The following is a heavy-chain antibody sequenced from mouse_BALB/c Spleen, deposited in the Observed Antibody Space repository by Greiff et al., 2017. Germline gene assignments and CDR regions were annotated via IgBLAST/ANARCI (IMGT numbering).Heavy chain of an antibody. CDR1: GFNIKDTY. Sequence: DVKLQESGAELVKPGASVKLSCTASGFNIKDTYMHWVKQRPEQGLEWIGRIDPANGNTKYDPKFQGKATITADTSSNTAYLQLSSLTSEDTAVYYCASLWSLDYWGQGTTLTVSS. CDR3: ASLWSLDY. V-gene: IGHV14-3*02. D-gene: IGHD1-1*02. J-gene: IGHJ2*01. CDR2: IDPANGNT.